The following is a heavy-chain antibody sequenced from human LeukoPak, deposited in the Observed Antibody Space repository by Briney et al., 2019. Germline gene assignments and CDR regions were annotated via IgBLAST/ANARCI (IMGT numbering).Heavy chain of an antibody. CDR1: GGTFSSYA. J-gene: IGHJ4*02. D-gene: IGHD3-3*01. Sequence: GASVKVSCKASGGTFSSYAISWVRQAPGQGLEWMGGIIPIFGTANYAQKFQGRVTITTDESTSTAYTELSSLRSEDTAVYYCARAYFWCGYLNYFDYWGQGTLVTVSS. CDR3: ARAYFWCGYLNYFDY. CDR2: IIPIFGTA. V-gene: IGHV1-69*05.